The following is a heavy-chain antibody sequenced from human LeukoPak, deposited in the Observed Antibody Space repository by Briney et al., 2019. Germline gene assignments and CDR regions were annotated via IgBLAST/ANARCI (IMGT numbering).Heavy chain of an antibody. Sequence: GGSLRLSCAASGFTFSTFAMTWVRQAPGKGLEWVSSIADYTAYADSVKGRFTISRDNSKNTLYLQMDSLRAGDTALYYCAKESGAHYGIGMDVWGQGTTVTVSS. J-gene: IGHJ6*02. V-gene: IGHV3-23*01. CDR2: IADYT. D-gene: IGHD1-26*01. CDR3: AKESGAHYGIGMDV. CDR1: GFTFSTFA.